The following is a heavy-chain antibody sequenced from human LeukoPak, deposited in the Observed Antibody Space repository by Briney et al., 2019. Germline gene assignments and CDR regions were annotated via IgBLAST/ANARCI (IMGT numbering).Heavy chain of an antibody. CDR2: FDPEDGET. V-gene: IGHV1-24*01. CDR3: ATGESSSWYKKGY. D-gene: IGHD6-13*01. J-gene: IGHJ4*02. CDR1: GYTLAKLS. Sequence: ASVKVSCKVSGYTLAKLSMHRVRQAPGKGLEWMGGFDPEDGETIYAQKFQGRVTMTEDTSTDTAYMELSSLRSEDTAVYYCATGESSSWYKKGYWGQGTLVTVSS.